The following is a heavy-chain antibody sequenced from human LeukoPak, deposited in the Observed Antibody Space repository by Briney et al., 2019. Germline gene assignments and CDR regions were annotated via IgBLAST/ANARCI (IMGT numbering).Heavy chain of an antibody. CDR3: AITGRCSSSWYTPRPGGFDY. CDR1: GYTLTELS. D-gene: IGHD6-13*01. CDR2: FDPEDGET. Sequence: ASVKVSCKVSGYTLTELSMHWVRQAPGKGLEWMGGFDPEDGETIYAQKFQGRVTMTEDTSTDTAYMELSSLRSEDTAVYYCAITGRCSSSWYTPRPGGFDYWGQGTLVTVFS. V-gene: IGHV1-24*01. J-gene: IGHJ4*02.